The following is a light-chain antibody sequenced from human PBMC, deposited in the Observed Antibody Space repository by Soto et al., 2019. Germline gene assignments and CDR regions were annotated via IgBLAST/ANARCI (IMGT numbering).Light chain of an antibody. Sequence: EIVMTQSPATLSVSPGQGATLSCRASQPISRNLAWYQQKPGQAPRLLMYGASTRATDIPGRFSGSGSGTDFTLTISSLQPEDSATYYCQQLSIYPLTFGGGTKVDI. V-gene: IGKV3-15*01. CDR1: QPISRN. CDR2: GAS. CDR3: QQLSIYPLT. J-gene: IGKJ4*01.